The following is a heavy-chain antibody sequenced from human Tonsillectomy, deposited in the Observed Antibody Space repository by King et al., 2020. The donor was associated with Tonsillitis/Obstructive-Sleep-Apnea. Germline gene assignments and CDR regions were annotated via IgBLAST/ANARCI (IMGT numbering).Heavy chain of an antibody. CDR2: IYSGGST. V-gene: IGHV3-53*01. Sequence: VQLVESGGGLIQPGGSLRLSCAASGFTVSSNYMSWVRQAPGKGLEWVSVIYSGGSTYYADSVKGRFTISRDNSKNTLYLQMNSLRAQDTAVYYCARVIVDFWMSVWGQGTTVTVSS. CDR3: ARVIVDFWMSV. D-gene: IGHD3-3*01. CDR1: GFTVSSNY. J-gene: IGHJ6*02.